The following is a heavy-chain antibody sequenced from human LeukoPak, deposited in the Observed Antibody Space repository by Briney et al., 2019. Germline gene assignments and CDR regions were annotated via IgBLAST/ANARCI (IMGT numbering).Heavy chain of an antibody. CDR2: IYSGGNT. V-gene: IGHV3-66*01. Sequence: GGSLRLSCAASGFTFSSYAMSWVRQAPGKGLEWVSVIYSGGNTYYADSVKGRFTISRDNSKNTLYLQMNSLRAEDTAVYYCARGGSYYEWDYWGQGTLVTVSS. CDR1: GFTFSSYA. J-gene: IGHJ4*02. CDR3: ARGGSYYEWDY. D-gene: IGHD1-26*01.